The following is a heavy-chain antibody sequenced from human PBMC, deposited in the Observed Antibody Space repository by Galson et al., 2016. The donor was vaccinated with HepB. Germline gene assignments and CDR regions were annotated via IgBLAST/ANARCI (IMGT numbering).Heavy chain of an antibody. D-gene: IGHD2-21*02. CDR3: ARTPTATVVTTDVSWFDP. V-gene: IGHV4-31*02. CDR2: TT. J-gene: IGHJ5*02. Sequence: TTYYNPSLKSRVTISLDTSTNQFSLKLRSVTAADTAVYYCARTPTATVVTTDVSWFDPWGQGTLVTVSS.